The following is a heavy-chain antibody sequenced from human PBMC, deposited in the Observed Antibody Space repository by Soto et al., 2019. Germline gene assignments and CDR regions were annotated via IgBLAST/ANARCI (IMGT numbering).Heavy chain of an antibody. CDR3: ASNNCRGGSCYPYEYFQH. V-gene: IGHV3-33*01. Sequence: QVQLVESGGGVVQPGRSLSLSCAASGFTFSSYGMHWVRQAPGKGLEWVAVIWYDGSNKYYADSVNGRVTISSDNSKNTRYLQMNSLRAEDTAVYYCASNNCRGGSCYPYEYFQHGGQGTLVTVSS. J-gene: IGHJ1*01. CDR1: GFTFSSYG. CDR2: IWYDGSNK. D-gene: IGHD2-15*01.